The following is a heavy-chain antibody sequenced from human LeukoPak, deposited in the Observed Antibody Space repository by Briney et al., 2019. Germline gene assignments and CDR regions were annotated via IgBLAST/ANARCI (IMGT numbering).Heavy chain of an antibody. D-gene: IGHD6-13*01. J-gene: IGHJ4*02. CDR1: GFTFSSYS. CDR3: ARDGSWYSFFDY. V-gene: IGHV3-21*01. CDR2: ISSSSSYI. Sequence: GGSLRLSCAASGFTFSSYSMNWVRQATGKGLEWVSSISSSSSYIYYAVSVKGRFTISRDNAKNSLYLQMNSLRAEDTAVYYCARDGSWYSFFDYWGQGTLVTVSS.